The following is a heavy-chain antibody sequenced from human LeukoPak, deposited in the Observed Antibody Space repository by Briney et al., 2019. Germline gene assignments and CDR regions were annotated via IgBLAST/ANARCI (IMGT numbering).Heavy chain of an antibody. Sequence: GASVKVSCKASGGTFSSYAISWVRQAPGQGLEWMGGIIPIFGTANYAQKFRGRVTITADESTSTAYMELSSLRSEDTAVYYCARPDEDRGYSYGYNYWGQGTLVTVSS. J-gene: IGHJ4*02. CDR3: ARPDEDRGYSYGYNY. CDR1: GGTFSSYA. D-gene: IGHD5-18*01. CDR2: IIPIFGTA. V-gene: IGHV1-69*13.